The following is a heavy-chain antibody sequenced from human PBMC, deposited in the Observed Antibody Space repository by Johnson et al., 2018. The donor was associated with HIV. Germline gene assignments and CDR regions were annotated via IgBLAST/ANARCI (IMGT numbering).Heavy chain of an antibody. CDR3: ARVKGATNALDI. CDR2: IKSESDGGAT. Sequence: VQLVESGGDLVKPGGSLRLPCAGSVFTFSKPWLTWVRHAPGKGLEWIARIKSESDGGATDYSVPERGRFTVSRDDSKNTLYLQMNSLKTEDTSLYYCARVKGATNALDIWGPGTLVTVSS. D-gene: IGHD1-26*01. V-gene: IGHV3-15*01. J-gene: IGHJ3*02. CDR1: VFTFSKPW.